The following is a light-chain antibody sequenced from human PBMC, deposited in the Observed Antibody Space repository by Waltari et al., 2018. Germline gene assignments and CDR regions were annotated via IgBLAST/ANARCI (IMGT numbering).Light chain of an antibody. CDR1: SSDVGGYNH. Sequence: QSALTPPRSVSGSPGQSVTISCTGTSSDVGGYNHVSWYQQHPGKAPKLMIYDVIKRPSGVPDRFSGSKSGITASLTISGLQAEDEADYYCCSFAGTYTWVFGGGTKLTVL. J-gene: IGLJ3*02. CDR3: CSFAGTYTWV. V-gene: IGLV2-11*01. CDR2: DVI.